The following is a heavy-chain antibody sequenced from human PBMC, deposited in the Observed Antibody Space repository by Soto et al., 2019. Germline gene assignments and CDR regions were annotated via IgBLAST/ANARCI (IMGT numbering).Heavy chain of an antibody. D-gene: IGHD3-22*01. CDR2: IYYSGST. CDR3: ARGYGYDSSGYYPAGTIPGWFDP. CDR1: GGSISSGDYY. Sequence: QVQLQESGPGLVKPSQTLSLTCTVSGGSISSGDYYWSWIRQPPGTGLEWIGYIYYSGSTYYNPSLKSRVTISVDTSKNQSSLKLSSVTAADTAVYYCARGYGYDSSGYYPAGTIPGWFDPWGQGTLVTVSS. J-gene: IGHJ5*02. V-gene: IGHV4-30-4*01.